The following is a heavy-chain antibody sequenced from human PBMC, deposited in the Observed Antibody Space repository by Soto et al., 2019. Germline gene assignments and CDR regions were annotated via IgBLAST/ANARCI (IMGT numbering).Heavy chain of an antibody. CDR1: GFAFSTYA. V-gene: IGHV3-23*01. CDR2: ITNSGGST. Sequence: GGSLRLSCAASGFAFSTYAMSWVRRAPGKGLEWVSVITNSGGSTYYADSVKGRYTISRDNSKNTVYLQMNSLRAEDTAVYFWAKGGWLDWWGQGTQVTVSS. CDR3: AKGGWLDW. J-gene: IGHJ5*01.